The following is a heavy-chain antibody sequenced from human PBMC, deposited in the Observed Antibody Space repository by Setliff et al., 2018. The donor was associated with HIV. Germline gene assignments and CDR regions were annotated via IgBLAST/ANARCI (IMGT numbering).Heavy chain of an antibody. D-gene: IGHD3-22*01. CDR1: GGSISSGTYY. CDR2: TYTSGSA. J-gene: IGHJ3*01. CDR3: ARASSYYFDSTGHLFLALENRGPNGYGFDV. V-gene: IGHV4-61*09. Sequence: SETLSLTCNVSGGSISSGTYYWSWIRQPAGKGLEWIGHTYTSGSANYNPSLKSRVTISVDTSKNQLSLKLSSVTAADTSVYFCARASSYYFDSTGHLFLALENRGPNGYGFDVWGQGTMVTVSS.